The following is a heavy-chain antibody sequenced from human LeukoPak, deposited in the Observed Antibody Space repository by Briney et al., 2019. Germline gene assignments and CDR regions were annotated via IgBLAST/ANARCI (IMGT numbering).Heavy chain of an antibody. V-gene: IGHV3-21*01. Sequence: PGGSLRLSCAASGFTFSSYSMNWVRQAPGKGLEWVSSISSSSYIYYADSVKGRFTISRDNAKNSLYLQMNSLRAEDTAVYYCARASRILGMDVWGKGTTVTVSS. CDR1: GFTFSSYS. D-gene: IGHD1-14*01. J-gene: IGHJ6*04. CDR2: ISSSSYI. CDR3: ARASRILGMDV.